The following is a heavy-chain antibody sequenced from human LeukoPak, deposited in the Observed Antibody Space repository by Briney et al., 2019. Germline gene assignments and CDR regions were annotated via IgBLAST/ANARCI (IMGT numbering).Heavy chain of an antibody. CDR1: GFTFSSYA. J-gene: IGHJ4*02. CDR3: AKPNEQIVVVPIDY. CDR2: ISGSGGST. Sequence: QPGGSLRLSRAASGFTFSSYAMSWVRQAPGKGLEWVSAISGSGGSTYYADSVKGRFTISRDNSKNTLYLQMNSLRAEDTAVYYCAKPNEQIVVVPIDYWGQGTLVTVSS. D-gene: IGHD3-22*01. V-gene: IGHV3-23*01.